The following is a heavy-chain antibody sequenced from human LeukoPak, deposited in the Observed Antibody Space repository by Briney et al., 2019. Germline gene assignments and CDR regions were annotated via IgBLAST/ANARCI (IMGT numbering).Heavy chain of an antibody. CDR3: ARGSGSYSFDY. V-gene: IGHV3-11*01. J-gene: IGHJ4*02. Sequence: GGSLRLSCTASGFTFSDYYMTWIRQAPGKGLEWVSHISSSGTIIYYADSVKGRFTISRDNAKNSLYLQVNSLRVEDTAVFYCARGSGSYSFDYWGQGTLVTVSS. CDR1: GFTFSDYY. D-gene: IGHD1-26*01. CDR2: ISSSGTII.